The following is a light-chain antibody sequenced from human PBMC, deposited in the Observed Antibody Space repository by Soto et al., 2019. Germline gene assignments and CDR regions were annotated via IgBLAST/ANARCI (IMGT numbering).Light chain of an antibody. V-gene: IGLV2-14*03. CDR1: SSDIGTYDY. J-gene: IGLJ2*01. CDR3: CSYTMDTTVV. Sequence: QSALTQPASVSGSPGQSITISCTGTSSDIGTYDYVSWYQQHPGKAPKLILYDVTARPSGVSNRFSGSKSGNTASLTISGLQAEDEADYYCCSYTMDTTVVFGGGTKVTVL. CDR2: DVT.